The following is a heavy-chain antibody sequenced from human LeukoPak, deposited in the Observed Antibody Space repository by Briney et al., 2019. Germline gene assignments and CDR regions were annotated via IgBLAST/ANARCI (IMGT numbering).Heavy chain of an antibody. CDR2: IDYSGSI. CDR1: GGSISSSTYY. CDR3: ARGQWLARIDY. J-gene: IGHJ4*02. D-gene: IGHD6-19*01. V-gene: IGHV4-39*01. Sequence: SETLSLTCIVSGGSISSSTYYWDWIRQPPGKGLEWIGSIDYSGSIYYYPSLKSRVTISVDTSKKQFSLKLSSVTAADTAVYYCARGQWLARIDYWGQGTLVTVSS.